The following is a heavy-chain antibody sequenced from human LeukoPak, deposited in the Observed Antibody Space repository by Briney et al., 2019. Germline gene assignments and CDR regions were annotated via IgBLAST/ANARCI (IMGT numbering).Heavy chain of an antibody. J-gene: IGHJ4*02. CDR1: GFTFSSFG. CDR2: ISKDGSHE. CDR3: ARDWFESGWHLDY. Sequence: PGGSLRLSCAASGFTFSSFGMHWVRQPPGKGLEWVSLISKDGSHEFYADSVKGRFTISRDNFKNSLFLDMASVGPEDTAVYYCARDWFESGWHLDYWGQGALVTVSS. D-gene: IGHD6-19*01. V-gene: IGHV3-30*13.